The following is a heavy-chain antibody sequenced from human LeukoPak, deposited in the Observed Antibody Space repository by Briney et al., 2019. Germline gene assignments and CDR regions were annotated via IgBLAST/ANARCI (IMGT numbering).Heavy chain of an antibody. D-gene: IGHD6-13*01. CDR2: INYSGST. Sequence: SETLSLTCSVSGGSISSSSDYWDWIRQPPGKGLEWIGSINYSGSTYYNPSLKSRVTISVDTSKNQFSLKLISVTAADTAVYYCARGPGGSSWHWLDPWGQGTLVTVST. CDR1: GGSISSSSDY. CDR3: ARGPGGSSWHWLDP. V-gene: IGHV4-39*07. J-gene: IGHJ5*02.